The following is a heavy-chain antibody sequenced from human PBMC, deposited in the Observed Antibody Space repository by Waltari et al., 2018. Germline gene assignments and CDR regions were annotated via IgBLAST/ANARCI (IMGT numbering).Heavy chain of an antibody. V-gene: IGHV1-69-2*01. CDR1: GYTFTDYY. CDR3: ATVRGSTSSPSFDY. Sequence: EVQLVQSGAEVKKPGATVKISCKASGYTFTDYYMHWVQQAPGKGLEWMGRVEPEDGETIYAEKFQGRVTITADTSTDTAYMELSSLRSEDTAVYYCATVRGSTSSPSFDYWGQGTLVTVSS. J-gene: IGHJ4*02. CDR2: VEPEDGET. D-gene: IGHD2-2*01.